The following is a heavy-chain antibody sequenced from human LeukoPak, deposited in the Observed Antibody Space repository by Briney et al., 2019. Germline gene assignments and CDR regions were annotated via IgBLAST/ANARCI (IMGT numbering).Heavy chain of an antibody. CDR1: GGSISSSNYY. CDR2: IYYSGST. J-gene: IGHJ4*02. V-gene: IGHV4-39*01. Sequence: SETLTLTCTVSGGSISSSNYYWGWIRQPPGKGLEWIGTIYYSGSTYYNPSLKSRVTISVDTSKNQFSLKLSSVTAADTAVYYCARAIMTYYYGSRSYDRGFDYWGQGSLVTVSS. D-gene: IGHD3-10*01. CDR3: ARAIMTYYYGSRSYDRGFDY.